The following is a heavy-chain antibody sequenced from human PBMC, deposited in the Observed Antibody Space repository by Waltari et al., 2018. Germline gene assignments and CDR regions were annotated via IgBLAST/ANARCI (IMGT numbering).Heavy chain of an antibody. J-gene: IGHJ4*02. Sequence: VQLIQSGVEVKKPGASVRLSCKVSGYSLTELSIHWVRQPPGKGLEWMGGFDPERRDTTYAQRFQGRVTMTEDTSTDTAYMELRSLTSDDTAVFYCATDWGYCSDDSCYVGERGDYWGQGTLVTVSS. CDR1: GYSLTELS. CDR3: ATDWGYCSDDSCYVGERGDY. D-gene: IGHD2-15*01. CDR2: FDPERRDT. V-gene: IGHV1-24*01.